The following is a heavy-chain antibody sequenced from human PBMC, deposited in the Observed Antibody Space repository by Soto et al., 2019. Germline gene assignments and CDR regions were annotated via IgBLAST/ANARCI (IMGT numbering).Heavy chain of an antibody. CDR2: IYYSGST. J-gene: IGHJ6*03. Sequence: PSETLSLTYTVSGGSISSSSYYWGWIRQPPGKGLEWIGSIYYSGSTYYNPSLKSRVTISVDTSKNQFSLKLSSVTAADTAVYYCARHGSEARHWVYYYYYMDVWGKGTTVTVSS. D-gene: IGHD6-6*01. CDR1: GGSISSSSYY. V-gene: IGHV4-39*01. CDR3: ARHGSEARHWVYYYYYMDV.